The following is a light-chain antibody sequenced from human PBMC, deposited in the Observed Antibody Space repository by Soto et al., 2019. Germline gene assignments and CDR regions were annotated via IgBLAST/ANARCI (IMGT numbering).Light chain of an antibody. CDR3: QQYNNWPPIT. J-gene: IGKJ5*01. CDR2: SAS. Sequence: EIVITQSPATLSVSPGERATLSCRASQSVSSNLAWYQQKPGQAPRLLIYSASTRATGIPARFSGSGSGTEFTLTIRSLQSEDFAVYYCQQYNNWPPITFGQGTRLEIK. CDR1: QSVSSN. V-gene: IGKV3-15*01.